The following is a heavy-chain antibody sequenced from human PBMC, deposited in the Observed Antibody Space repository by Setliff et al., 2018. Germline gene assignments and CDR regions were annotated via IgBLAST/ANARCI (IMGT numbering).Heavy chain of an antibody. CDR1: GFSFSSYA. J-gene: IGHJ4*02. CDR3: ARGADYGDYVGPGY. Sequence: GESLTISCVASGFSFSSYAMHWVRQAPGKGPEWVALISYDGRTDYYADSVKGRSDISRDNSKSTLYLRMSGLRPEDTAMYYCARGADYGDYVGPGYWGQGTLVTVSS. V-gene: IGHV3-30*15. CDR2: ISYDGRTD. D-gene: IGHD4-17*01.